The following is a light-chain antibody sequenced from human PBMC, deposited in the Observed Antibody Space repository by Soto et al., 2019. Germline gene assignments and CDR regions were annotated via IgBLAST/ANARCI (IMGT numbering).Light chain of an antibody. CDR1: QSISSY. CDR2: AAS. CDR3: QQSYSTPWT. J-gene: IGKJ1*01. Sequence: DIQMTQSPSSLSTSVGDRVTITCRASQSISSYLNWYQQKPGKAPKLLIYAASSLQSGVPSRFSGSGSETVFTLTITGLHPKDFATYYCQQSYSTPWTLGKGTKVDIK. V-gene: IGKV1-39*01.